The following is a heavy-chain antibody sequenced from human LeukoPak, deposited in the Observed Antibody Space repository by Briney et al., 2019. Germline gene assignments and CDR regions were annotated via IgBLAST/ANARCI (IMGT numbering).Heavy chain of an antibody. CDR3: ARDLWNFYDDSGYNRDFDS. CDR2: IGTYGGDT. CDR1: TSR. V-gene: IGHV1-18*01. J-gene: IGHJ5*01. Sequence: TSRISWVRQAPGQGLEWMGWIGTYGGDTYYAQKFQGRITVTTDTSTSTVYMELRNLRSDDTAVYYYARDLWNFYDDSGYNRDFDSWGQGTLVTVSS. D-gene: IGHD3-22*01.